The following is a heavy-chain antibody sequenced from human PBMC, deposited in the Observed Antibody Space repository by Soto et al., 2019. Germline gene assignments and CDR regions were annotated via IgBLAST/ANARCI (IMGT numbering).Heavy chain of an antibody. J-gene: IGHJ4*02. CDR1: GGTFSSYA. CDR3: AREYCGGDCTSH. Sequence: SVKVSCKASGGTFSSYAISWVRQAPGQGLEWMGGIIPIFGTANYAQKFQGRVTITADESTSTAYMELSSLRSEDTAVYYCAREYCGGDCTSHWGQGTLVTVS. D-gene: IGHD2-21*02. V-gene: IGHV1-69*13. CDR2: IIPIFGTA.